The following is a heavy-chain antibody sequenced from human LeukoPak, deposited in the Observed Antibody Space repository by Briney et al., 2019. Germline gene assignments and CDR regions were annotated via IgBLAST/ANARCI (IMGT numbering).Heavy chain of an antibody. CDR1: GCAFSGYY. V-gene: IGHV3-30*18. J-gene: IGHJ4*02. CDR3: AKSVGSYYFDY. Sequence: PSGALRLSCAASGCAFSGYYRSWVRQAPGKGLEWVAVISYDGSNKYYADSVKGRFTISRDNSKNTLYLQMNSLRAEDTAVYYCAKSVGSYYFDYWGQGTLVTVSS. CDR2: ISYDGSNK. D-gene: IGHD4-17*01.